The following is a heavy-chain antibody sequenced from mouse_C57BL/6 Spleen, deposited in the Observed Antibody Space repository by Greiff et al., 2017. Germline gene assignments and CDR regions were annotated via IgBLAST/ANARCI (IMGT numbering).Heavy chain of an antibody. J-gene: IGHJ4*01. V-gene: IGHV5-17*01. CDR1: GFTFSDYG. CDR2: ISSGSSTI. D-gene: IGHD1-2*01. Sequence: VQLQQSGGGLVKPGGSLKLSCAASGFTFSDYGMHWVRQAPEKGLEWVAYISSGSSTIYYADTVKGRFTISRDNAKNTLFLQMTSLRSEDTAMYYCARPHYDGYYAMDYWGQGTSVTVSS. CDR3: ARPHYDGYYAMDY.